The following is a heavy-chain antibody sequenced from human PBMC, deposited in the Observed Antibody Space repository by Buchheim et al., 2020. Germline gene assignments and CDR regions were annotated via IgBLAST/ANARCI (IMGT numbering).Heavy chain of an antibody. Sequence: QVQLQQWGAGLLKPSETLSLTCAVYGGSFSGYYWSWIRQPPGKGLEWIGEINHSGSTNYNPSLKSRVTISVDTSKNQFSLKLSSVTAADTAVYYCARGGLGYCSGGSCYKHVQHWGQGTL. CDR2: INHSGST. J-gene: IGHJ1*01. D-gene: IGHD2-15*01. V-gene: IGHV4-34*01. CDR1: GGSFSGYY. CDR3: ARGGLGYCSGGSCYKHVQH.